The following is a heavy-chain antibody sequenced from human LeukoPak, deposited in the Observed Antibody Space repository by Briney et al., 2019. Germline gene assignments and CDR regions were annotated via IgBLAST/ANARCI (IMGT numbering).Heavy chain of an antibody. CDR3: ARDVGIVVVPAAIPTGDYFDY. Sequence: ASVKVSCKASGYTFTSNYMHWVRQAPGQGLEWMGIINPSGGSTSYAQKFQGRVTMTRDMSTSTVYMELSSLRSEDTAVYYCARDVGIVVVPAAIPTGDYFDYWGQGTLVTVSS. CDR2: INPSGGST. V-gene: IGHV1-46*01. CDR1: GYTFTSNY. D-gene: IGHD2-2*02. J-gene: IGHJ4*02.